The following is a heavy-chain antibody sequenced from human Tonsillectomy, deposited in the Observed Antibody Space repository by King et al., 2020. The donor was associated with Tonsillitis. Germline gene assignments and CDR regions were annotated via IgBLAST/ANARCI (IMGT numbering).Heavy chain of an antibody. D-gene: IGHD3-22*01. CDR3: ARALSSGYYGSPFGY. J-gene: IGHJ4*02. CDR1: GGSISSYY. CDR2: IYFSGST. V-gene: IGHV4-59*01. Sequence: VQLQESGPGLVKPSETLSLTCTVSGGSISSYYWSWIRQPPGKGLEWIGYIYFSGSTNYNPSLKSRVTISVDTSKIQFSLKLSSVTAADTAVYYCARALSSGYYGSPFGYWGQGTLVTVSS.